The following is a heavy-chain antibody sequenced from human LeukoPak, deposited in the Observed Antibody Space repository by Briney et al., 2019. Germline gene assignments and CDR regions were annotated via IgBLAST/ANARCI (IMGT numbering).Heavy chain of an antibody. D-gene: IGHD6-13*01. V-gene: IGHV4-34*01. CDR1: GFTFSTYS. CDR3: ARVPRVAAAGTVRYGMDV. Sequence: GSLRLSCAAYGFTFSTYSMNWVRQRPGKGLEWIGEINHSGSTNYNPSLKSRVTVSVDTSKNQFSLKLSSVTAADTAVYYCARVPRVAAAGTVRYGMDVWGQGTTVTVSS. J-gene: IGHJ6*02. CDR2: INHSGST.